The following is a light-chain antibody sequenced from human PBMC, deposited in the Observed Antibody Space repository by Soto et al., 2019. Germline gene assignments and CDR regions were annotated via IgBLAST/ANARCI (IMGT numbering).Light chain of an antibody. V-gene: IGLV2-11*01. CDR3: CSSAGITIYV. CDR1: SSDVGGYNY. J-gene: IGLJ1*01. CDR2: DVS. Sequence: QSALTQPRSVSGSPGQSVTISCTGTSSDVGGYNYVSWYQQHPGKAPKLMIYDVSKRPSGVPDRFSGSKSGNTASLTISGLQAEDEVVYFRCSSAGITIYVFQTGTKVTAL.